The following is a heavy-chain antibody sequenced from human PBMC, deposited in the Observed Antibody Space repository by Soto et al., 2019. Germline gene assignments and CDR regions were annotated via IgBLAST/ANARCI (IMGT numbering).Heavy chain of an antibody. V-gene: IGHV4-34*01. D-gene: IGHD6-13*01. CDR1: GGSFSGYY. CDR3: ARSAAAVDNFDY. J-gene: IGHJ4*02. CDR2: INHSGST. Sequence: SETLSLTCTVYGGSFSGYYWSWIRQPPGKGLEWIGEINHSGSTNYNPSLKSRVTISVDTSKNQFSLKLSSVTAADTAVYYCARSAAAVDNFDYWGQGTLVTVSS.